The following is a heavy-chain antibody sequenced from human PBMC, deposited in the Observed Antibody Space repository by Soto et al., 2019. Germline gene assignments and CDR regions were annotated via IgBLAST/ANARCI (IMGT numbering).Heavy chain of an antibody. CDR2: ISYDGSNK. J-gene: IGHJ6*02. Sequence: LRLSCAASGFTFSSYAMHWVRQAPGKGLEWVAVISYDGSNKYYADSVKGRFTISRDNSKNTLYLQMNSLRAEDTAVYYCARGGRGVLLGMDVWGQGTTVTVSS. CDR1: GFTFSSYA. V-gene: IGHV3-30-3*01. CDR3: ARGGRGVLLGMDV. D-gene: IGHD1-26*01.